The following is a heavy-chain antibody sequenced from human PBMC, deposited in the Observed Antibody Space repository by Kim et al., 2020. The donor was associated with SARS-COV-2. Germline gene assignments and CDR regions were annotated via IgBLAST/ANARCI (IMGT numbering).Heavy chain of an antibody. D-gene: IGHD3-9*01. J-gene: IGHJ4*02. CDR2: INPSGGST. CDR3: ARDREEKFPSFEYYFDY. V-gene: IGHV1-46*01. Sequence: ASVKVSCKASGYTFTSYYMHWVRQAPGQGLEWMGIINPSGGSTSYAQKFQGRVTMTRDTSTSTVYMELSSLRSEDTAVYYCARDREEKFPSFEYYFDYWGQGTLVTVSS. CDR1: GYTFTSYY.